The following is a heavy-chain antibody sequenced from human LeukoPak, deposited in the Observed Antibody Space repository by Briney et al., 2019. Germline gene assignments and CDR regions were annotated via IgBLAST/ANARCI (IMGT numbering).Heavy chain of an antibody. J-gene: IGHJ6*02. CDR2: ISSSSSYI. CDR1: GFTFSSYS. D-gene: IGHD3-22*01. V-gene: IGHV3-21*01. Sequence: GGSLRLSCAASGFTFSSYSMNWVRQAPGKGLEWVSSISSSSSYIYYADSVKGRFTISRDNAKNSLYLQMNSLRAEDTAVYYCARGGLYYDSSGYFLFGTNYYYYGMDVWGQGTTVTVSS. CDR3: ARGGLYYDSSGYFLFGTNYYYYGMDV.